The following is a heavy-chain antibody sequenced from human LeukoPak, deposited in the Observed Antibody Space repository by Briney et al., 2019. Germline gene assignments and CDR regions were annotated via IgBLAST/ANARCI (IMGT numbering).Heavy chain of an antibody. J-gene: IGHJ6*02. V-gene: IGHV3-21*01. D-gene: IGHD5-18*01. Sequence: GRSLRLSCAASGFTFSSYSMNWVRQAPGKGLEWVSSISSSSSYIYYADSVKGRFTISRDNSKNTLYLQMNSLRAEDTAVYYCARAREIQLWLQYYYDMDVWGQGTTVTVSS. CDR3: ARAREIQLWLQYYYDMDV. CDR1: GFTFSSYS. CDR2: ISSSSSYI.